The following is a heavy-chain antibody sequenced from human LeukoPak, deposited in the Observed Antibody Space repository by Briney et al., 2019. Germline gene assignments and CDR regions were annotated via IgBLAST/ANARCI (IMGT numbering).Heavy chain of an antibody. CDR1: GFTFRNYD. J-gene: IGHJ3*01. CDR2: ICIADDT. CDR3: VRGGIQVSGIDAFDV. D-gene: IGHD5/OR15-5a*01. Sequence: GGCLRLSCAAPGFTFRNYDMHCGREFLGRGLGWVSVICIADDTNYQDSVKGRFTISRENAKTSLYLQMNSLRDGDTAVYYCVRGGIQVSGIDAFDVWGQGTMVTVSS. V-gene: IGHV3-13*01.